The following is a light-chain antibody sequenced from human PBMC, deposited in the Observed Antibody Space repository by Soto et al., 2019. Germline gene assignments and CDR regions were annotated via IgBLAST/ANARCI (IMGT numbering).Light chain of an antibody. CDR2: AAS. CDR1: QGISSY. J-gene: IGKJ1*01. CDR3: QNYYNAPET. Sequence: DIQMTQSPSSLSASVGDRVTITCRASQGISSYLAWYQPRPGKVPKVLIYAASTLHSGVPSRFSGSGSGTDFTLTISNVQPEDVATYYCQNYYNAPETFGQGTKVEIK. V-gene: IGKV1-27*01.